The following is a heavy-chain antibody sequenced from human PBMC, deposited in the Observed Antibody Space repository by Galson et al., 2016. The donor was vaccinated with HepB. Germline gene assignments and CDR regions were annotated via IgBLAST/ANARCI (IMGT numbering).Heavy chain of an antibody. Sequence: SLRLSCAVSGFTFTDYYMTWIRQAPGKGLEWVSYISSSGSYTNYADSVKGRFTISRDNAKKSLYLQMNSLRPDDPAVYYCAWEESSWYGYYGMDVWGQGTTVTVSS. V-gene: IGHV3-11*06. D-gene: IGHD6-13*01. CDR3: AWEESSWYGYYGMDV. CDR1: GFTFTDYY. CDR2: ISSSGSYT. J-gene: IGHJ6*02.